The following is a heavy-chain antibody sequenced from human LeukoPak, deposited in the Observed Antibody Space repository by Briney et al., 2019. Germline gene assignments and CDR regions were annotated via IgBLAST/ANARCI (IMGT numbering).Heavy chain of an antibody. V-gene: IGHV4-59*01. CDR2: IYYSGST. Sequence: SETPSLTCTVSGGSISSYYWSWIRQPPGKGLEWIGYIYYSGSTNYNPSLKSRVTISVDTSKNQFSLKLSSVTAADTAVYYCARVGPQGDAFDIWGQGTMVTVSS. CDR3: ARVGPQGDAFDI. CDR1: GGSISSYY. J-gene: IGHJ3*02.